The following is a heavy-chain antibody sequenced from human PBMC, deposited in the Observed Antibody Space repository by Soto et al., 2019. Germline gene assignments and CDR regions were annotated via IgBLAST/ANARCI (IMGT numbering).Heavy chain of an antibody. Sequence: ASVKVSCKASGFTFTSSAVQWVRQARGQRLEWIGWIVVGSGNTNYAQKFQERVTITRDMSTSTAYMELSSLRSEDTAVYYCAARGGSGWYDYGMDVWGQGTTVTVSS. CDR1: GFTFTSSA. J-gene: IGHJ6*02. CDR2: IVVGSGNT. D-gene: IGHD6-19*01. V-gene: IGHV1-58*01. CDR3: AARGGSGWYDYGMDV.